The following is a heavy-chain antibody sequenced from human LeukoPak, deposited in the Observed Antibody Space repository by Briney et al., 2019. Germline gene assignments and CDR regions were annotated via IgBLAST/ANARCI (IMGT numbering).Heavy chain of an antibody. CDR2: FYPGDSVT. V-gene: IGHV5-51*01. D-gene: IGHD5-24*01. Sequence: RGESLKIPFKGSGYSFTSYWIGWVGQMHGKGLEWMGIFYPGDSVTKYSPSFQGQVTISADKSISTAYLQWSSLKASDTAMYYCARQGVYNHFDYRGQGTLVTVSS. J-gene: IGHJ4*02. CDR1: GYSFTSYW. CDR3: ARQGVYNHFDY.